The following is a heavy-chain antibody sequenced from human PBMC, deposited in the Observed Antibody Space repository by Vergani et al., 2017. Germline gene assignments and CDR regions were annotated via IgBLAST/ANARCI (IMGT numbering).Heavy chain of an antibody. CDR2: IDHTGRP. CDR3: PRVNTETNGHLYYYYYMDV. CDR1: GGSFTSYH. V-gene: IGHV4-34*01. Sequence: QVQLQQWGGGLLKPSETLSLTCVVNGGSFTSYHWTWIRQSPGEGLEWVGDIDHTGRPDYNPSIKSRLTMSVDKSRNQFSLTLNSVTDTDTAIYFCPRVNTETNGHLYYYYYMDVWGQGTAVTVS. J-gene: IGHJ6*03. D-gene: IGHD4-11*01.